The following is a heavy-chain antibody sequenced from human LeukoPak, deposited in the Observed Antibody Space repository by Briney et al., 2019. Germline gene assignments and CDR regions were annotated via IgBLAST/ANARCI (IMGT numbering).Heavy chain of an antibody. CDR2: ISGSGGST. J-gene: IGHJ6*03. D-gene: IGHD2-2*01. Sequence: GGSLRLSCAASGFTFSSYAMSWVRQAPGKGLEWVSAISGSGGSTYYADSVKGRFTISRDNSKNTLYLQMNSLRAEDTAVYYCARSVVVRGGTDSLNYYYMDVWGKGTTVTVSS. CDR1: GFTFSSYA. V-gene: IGHV3-23*01. CDR3: ARSVVVRGGTDSLNYYYMDV.